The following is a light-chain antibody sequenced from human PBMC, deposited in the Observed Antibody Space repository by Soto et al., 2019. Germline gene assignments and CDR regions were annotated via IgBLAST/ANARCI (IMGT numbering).Light chain of an antibody. CDR1: QSISNW. V-gene: IGKV1-5*03. CDR3: QQYNTYPLT. J-gene: IGKJ4*01. CDR2: KAS. Sequence: DIQMTQSPSTLSASVGDRVTITCRASQSISNWLALYQQKPGKAPNLLIYKASSLESGVPSRFRGSGSGTEFTLTISSLQTDDFATYYCQQYNTYPLTFGGGTKVEIK.